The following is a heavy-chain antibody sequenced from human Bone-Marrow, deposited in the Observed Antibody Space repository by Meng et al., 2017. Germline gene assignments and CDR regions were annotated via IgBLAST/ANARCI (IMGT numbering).Heavy chain of an antibody. Sequence: ASVKVSCKASGYTFTSYYMHWVRQAPGQGLEWMGIINPSGGSTSYAQKLQGRVTMTRDASTSTVYMELSNLRSEDTAVYYCATRYSSGYSGSDYWGQGMLVTVSS. CDR2: INPSGGST. V-gene: IGHV1-46*01. CDR1: GYTFTSYY. CDR3: ATRYSSGYSGSDY. D-gene: IGHD3-22*01. J-gene: IGHJ4*02.